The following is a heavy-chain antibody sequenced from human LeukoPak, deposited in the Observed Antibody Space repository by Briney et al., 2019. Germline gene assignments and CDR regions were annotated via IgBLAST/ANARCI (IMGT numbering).Heavy chain of an antibody. J-gene: IGHJ6*02. CDR3: AREIGWDSSGYPAIYYGMDV. V-gene: IGHV3-30*03. Sequence: PGRSLRLSCAASGFTFSSSDMHWVRQAPGKGLEWVAVISYDATNKYYADSVKGRFTISRDNSKNTLYLQMNSLRAEDTAVYYCAREIGWDSSGYPAIYYGMDVWGQGTTVTVSS. CDR1: GFTFSSSD. D-gene: IGHD3-22*01. CDR2: ISYDATNK.